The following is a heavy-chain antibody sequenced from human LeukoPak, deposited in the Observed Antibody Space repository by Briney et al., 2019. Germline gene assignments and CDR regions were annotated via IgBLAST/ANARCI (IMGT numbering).Heavy chain of an antibody. CDR2: IYSGGST. V-gene: IGHV3-53*01. J-gene: IGHJ1*01. D-gene: IGHD2-2*01. Sequence: GGSLRLSCAASGFTVSSNYMSWVRQAPGKGLEWVSVIYSGGSTYYADSVKGRFTISRDNSKNTLYLQMNGLRAEDTAVYYCARDMGYCSSTSCYLYFQHWGQGTLVTVSS. CDR1: GFTVSSNY. CDR3: ARDMGYCSSTSCYLYFQH.